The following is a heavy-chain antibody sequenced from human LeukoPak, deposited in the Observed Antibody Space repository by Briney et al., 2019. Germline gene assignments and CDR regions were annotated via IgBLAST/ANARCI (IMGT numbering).Heavy chain of an antibody. Sequence: PSETLSLTCAVYGGSFSGYYWSWIRQPPGKGLEWIGEINHSGSTNYNPSLKSRVTISVDTSKNQFSLKLSSVTAADTAVYYCARGSGGSCNDYWGQGTLVTVSS. CDR1: GGSFSGYY. CDR2: INHSGST. J-gene: IGHJ4*02. CDR3: ARGSGGSCNDY. V-gene: IGHV4-34*01. D-gene: IGHD2-15*01.